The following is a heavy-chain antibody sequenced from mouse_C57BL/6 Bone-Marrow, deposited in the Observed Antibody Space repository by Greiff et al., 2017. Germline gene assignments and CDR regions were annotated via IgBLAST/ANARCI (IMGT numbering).Heavy chain of an antibody. CDR2: IDPSDSYT. CDR3: ARGGWLRFAY. Sequence: QVQLQQPGAELVMPGASVKLSCKASGYTFTSYWMPWVKQRPGQGLAWIGEIDPSDSYTNSNQKFKGKSTLTVDKSSSTAYMQLSSLTSEDSAVYYCARGGWLRFAYWGQGTLVTVSA. J-gene: IGHJ3*01. CDR1: GYTFTSYW. D-gene: IGHD2-3*01. V-gene: IGHV1-69*01.